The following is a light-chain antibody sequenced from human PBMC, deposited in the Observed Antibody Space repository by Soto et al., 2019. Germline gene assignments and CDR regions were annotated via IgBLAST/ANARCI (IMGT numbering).Light chain of an antibody. CDR1: TGAVTSGHY. CDR3: SLSYGGTRV. V-gene: IGLV7-46*01. J-gene: IGLJ2*01. CDR2: DAS. Sequence: QAVVTQEPSLTVSPGGTVTLTCGSSTGAVTSGHYPYWFQQKPGQAPRTLIYDASNKNSWTPARFSGSLLGGQAALTLSGAQPEDEGDYYCSLSYGGTRVFGGGTKLTVL.